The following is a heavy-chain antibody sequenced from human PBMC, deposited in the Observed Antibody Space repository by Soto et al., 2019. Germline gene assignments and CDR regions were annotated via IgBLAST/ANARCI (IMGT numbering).Heavy chain of an antibody. J-gene: IGHJ4*02. CDR2: IWYDGSNK. D-gene: IGHD3-10*01. CDR1: GFTFSSYG. Sequence: GGSLRLSCAASGFTFSSYGMHWVRQTPGKGLEWVAVIWYDGSNKYYADSVKGRFTISRDNSKNTLYLQMNSLRAEDTAVYYCAREAPGFGELSPLDYWGQGTLVTVSS. V-gene: IGHV3-33*01. CDR3: AREAPGFGELSPLDY.